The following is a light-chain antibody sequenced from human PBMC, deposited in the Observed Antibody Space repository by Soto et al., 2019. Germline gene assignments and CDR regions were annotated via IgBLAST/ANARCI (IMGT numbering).Light chain of an antibody. V-gene: IGKV3D-15*01. CDR3: QQHKQWPIT. Sequence: EIVMTQSPATLSVSPGETASLSCRASQSAGNFLAWYQQKPGQAPRLLIYYISTRVTGIPARFSGSGSGTEFTLTINSLQSEDSAVYYCQQHKQWPITFGQGTRLEIK. J-gene: IGKJ5*01. CDR1: QSAGNF. CDR2: YIS.